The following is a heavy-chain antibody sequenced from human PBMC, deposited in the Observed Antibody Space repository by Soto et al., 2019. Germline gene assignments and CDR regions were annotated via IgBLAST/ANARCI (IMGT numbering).Heavy chain of an antibody. CDR1: GFSLTTSGVG. V-gene: IGHV2-5*02. CDR2: VYWDDDK. CDR3: AHRVLRTVFGLVTTTAIYFDF. Sequence: QITLNESGPTQVNPRQTLTLTCTFSGFSLTTSGVGVGWIRQSPGKAPEGLALVYWDDDKRYSPSLKSRLTITKDNSKNQVVLTMADLDPADSATYYCAHRVLRTVFGLVTTTAIYFDFWGQGTPVAVSS. J-gene: IGHJ4*02. D-gene: IGHD3-3*01.